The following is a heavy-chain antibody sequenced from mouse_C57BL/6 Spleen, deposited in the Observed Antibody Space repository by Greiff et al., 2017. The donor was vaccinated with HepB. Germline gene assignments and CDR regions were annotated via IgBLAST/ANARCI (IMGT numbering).Heavy chain of an antibody. D-gene: IGHD4-1*01. V-gene: IGHV1-82*01. J-gene: IGHJ4*01. CDR1: GYAFSSSW. Sequence: QVQLKESGPELVKPGASVKISCKASGYAFSSSWMNWVKQRPGKGLEWIGRIYPGDGDTNYNGKFKGKATLPADKSSSTAYMQLSSLTSEDSAVYCCARSDWDDAMDYWGQGTSVTVSS. CDR3: ARSDWDDAMDY. CDR2: IYPGDGDT.